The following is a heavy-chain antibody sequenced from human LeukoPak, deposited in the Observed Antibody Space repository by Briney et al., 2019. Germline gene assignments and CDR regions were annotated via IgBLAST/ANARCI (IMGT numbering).Heavy chain of an antibody. J-gene: IGHJ4*02. V-gene: IGHV3-7*01. CDR3: ATDGSPFDN. Sequence: GGPLRLSCAASGFTFSSYWMSWVRQPPGKGLEWVANIKQDGNEKYYLDSVKGRFTISRDNAKNSLYLQMDSLRAEDTAVYYCATDGSPFDNWGQGTLVTVSS. CDR2: IKQDGNEK. CDR1: GFTFSSYW.